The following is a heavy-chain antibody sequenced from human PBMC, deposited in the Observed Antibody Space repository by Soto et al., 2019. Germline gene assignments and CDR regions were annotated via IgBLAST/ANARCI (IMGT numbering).Heavy chain of an antibody. CDR3: TREEESNWFDP. CDR1: GFTFNTYA. V-gene: IGHV3-48*03. Sequence: EVQLVESGGGLLQPGGSLRLSCAVSGFTFNTYAMNWVRQAPGKGLEWISYISSDGRTIYYADSVKGQLTISRDNAKNSLYLQMNSLRAEDTAVYYCTREEESNWFDPWGQGTLVTVSS. CDR2: ISSDGRTI. J-gene: IGHJ5*02.